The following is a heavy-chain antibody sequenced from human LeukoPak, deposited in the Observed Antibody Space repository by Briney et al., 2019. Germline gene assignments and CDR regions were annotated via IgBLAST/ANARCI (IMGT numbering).Heavy chain of an antibody. Sequence: SETLSLTCTVSGGSISSYYWNWIRQPPGMGLEWIGDIYYSGNTNYNPSLKSRVTMSVYTSKNQFSLKLSSVTAADTAVYYCATYYYDGTGYYYRGFHIWGQGTMVTVSS. J-gene: IGHJ3*02. CDR1: GGSISSYY. CDR2: IYYSGNT. CDR3: ATYYYDGTGYYYRGFHI. D-gene: IGHD3-22*01. V-gene: IGHV4-59*01.